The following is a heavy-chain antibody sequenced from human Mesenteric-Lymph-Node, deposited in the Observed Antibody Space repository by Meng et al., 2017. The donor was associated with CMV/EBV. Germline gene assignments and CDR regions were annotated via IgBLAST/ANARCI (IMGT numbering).Heavy chain of an antibody. J-gene: IGHJ6*02. D-gene: IGHD3-3*01. CDR1: GFTFSSYE. CDR2: ISSSGSTI. CDR3: ARDSHDFWSGYFAYYYYGMDV. V-gene: IGHV3-48*03. Sequence: GESLKISCAASGFTFSSYEMNWVRHAPGKGLEWVSYISSSGSTIYYEDSVKGRFTISRDNAKNSLYLQMNSLRAEDTAVYYCARDSHDFWSGYFAYYYYGMDVWGQGTTVTVFS.